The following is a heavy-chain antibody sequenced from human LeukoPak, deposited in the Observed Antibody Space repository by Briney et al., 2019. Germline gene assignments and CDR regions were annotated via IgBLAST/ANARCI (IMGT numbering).Heavy chain of an antibody. Sequence: PSETLSLTCSVSGGSITTSFYCNWIRQPPGQGLEWIGSTHYSGSNSYNPSLSSRVSMSVDTSRHQCFLRLTSVTAADTAVYYCTRRDSSTKWFDPWGQGTLVTVSS. D-gene: IGHD6-6*01. CDR1: GGSITTSFY. CDR2: THYSGSN. V-gene: IGHV4-39*01. J-gene: IGHJ5*02. CDR3: TRRDSSTKWFDP.